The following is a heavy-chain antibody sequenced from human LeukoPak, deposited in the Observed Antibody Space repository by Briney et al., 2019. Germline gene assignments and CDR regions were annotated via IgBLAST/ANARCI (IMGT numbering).Heavy chain of an antibody. D-gene: IGHD3-9*01. CDR2: ISGSGGST. Sequence: GGSLRLSCAASGFTFSSYGMSWVRQAPGKGLEWVSAISGSGGSTYYADSVKGRFTISRDNSKNTLYLQMNSLRAEDTAVYYCAKDSRYDILTGYYSYYFDYWGQGTLVTVSS. J-gene: IGHJ4*02. CDR3: AKDSRYDILTGYYSYYFDY. V-gene: IGHV3-23*01. CDR1: GFTFSSYG.